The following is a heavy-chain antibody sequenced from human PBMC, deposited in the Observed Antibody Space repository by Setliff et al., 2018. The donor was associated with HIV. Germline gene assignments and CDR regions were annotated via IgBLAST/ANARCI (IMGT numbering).Heavy chain of an antibody. D-gene: IGHD2-15*01. Sequence: LRLSCASSGFTFSSYAMSWVRQAPGKGLEWVATMSGSTGDTYYADSVKGRFTISRDNSKNTLYLQMNSLRAEDTAVYYCAKAVVVVAATDYWGQGTLVTVSS. J-gene: IGHJ4*02. CDR2: MSGSTGDT. CDR3: AKAVVVVAATDY. V-gene: IGHV3-23*01. CDR1: GFTFSSYA.